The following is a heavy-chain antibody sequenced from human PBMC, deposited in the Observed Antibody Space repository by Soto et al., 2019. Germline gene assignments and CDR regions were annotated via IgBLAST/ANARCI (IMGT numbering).Heavy chain of an antibody. Sequence: GGSLRLSCAASGFTFSTYAMSWVRQAPGKGLEWVSTISSSGGSTHYADSVKGRFTISRDNSKNTLYLQMNSLRAEDTAIYYCAKSEPYGSGSYYFDYWGQGTLVTVSS. CDR2: ISSSGGST. CDR1: GFTFSTYA. D-gene: IGHD1-26*01. CDR3: AKSEPYGSGSYYFDY. V-gene: IGHV3-23*01. J-gene: IGHJ4*02.